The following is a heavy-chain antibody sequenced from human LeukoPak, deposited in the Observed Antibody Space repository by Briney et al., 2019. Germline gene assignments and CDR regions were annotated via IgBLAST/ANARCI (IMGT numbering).Heavy chain of an antibody. D-gene: IGHD6-19*01. Sequence: HPGGSLRLSCAASGFTFSNYGMYWVRQAPGKGLEWVAIISYDGSNKYYADSVKGRFTISRDNSKNTLYLQMNSLRAEDTAVYYCAKDFQWLVFNYGMDVWGQGTTVTVSS. V-gene: IGHV3-30*18. J-gene: IGHJ6*02. CDR3: AKDFQWLVFNYGMDV. CDR1: GFTFSNYG. CDR2: ISYDGSNK.